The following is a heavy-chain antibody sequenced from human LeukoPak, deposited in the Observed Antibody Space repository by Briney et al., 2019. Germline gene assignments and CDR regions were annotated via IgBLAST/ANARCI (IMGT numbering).Heavy chain of an antibody. CDR1: GYTLTELS. D-gene: IGHD4-17*01. CDR2: FDPEDGET. J-gene: IGHJ4*02. Sequence: ASVKVSCKVSGYTLTELSMHWVRQAPGKGLEWMGGFDPEDGETIYAQKFQGRVTMTEDTSTDTAYMELSSLRSEGTAVYYCATIPYGDYGSYYFDYWGQGTLVTVSS. V-gene: IGHV1-24*01. CDR3: ATIPYGDYGSYYFDY.